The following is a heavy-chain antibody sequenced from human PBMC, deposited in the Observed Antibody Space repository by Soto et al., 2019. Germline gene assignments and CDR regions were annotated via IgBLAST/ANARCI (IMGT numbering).Heavy chain of an antibody. CDR1: GYIFVNYG. J-gene: IGHJ6*02. D-gene: IGHD3-16*01. CDR2: ISPYTGNT. Sequence: ASVKVSCKASGYIFVNYGIAWVRQAPGQGLEWMGWISPYTGNTHSATKVQGRLTMTTNTSTSTAYIVLGSLTSDDTAVYYCVMVDNYVTPTPQDVWGQGTTVTVSS. V-gene: IGHV1-18*01. CDR3: VMVDNYVTPTPQDV.